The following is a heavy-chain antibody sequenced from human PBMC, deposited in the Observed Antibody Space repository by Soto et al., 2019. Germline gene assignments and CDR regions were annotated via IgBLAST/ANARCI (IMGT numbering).Heavy chain of an antibody. J-gene: IGHJ6*02. CDR2: IWYDGSNK. CDR3: ARDGAARPPYYYYGMDV. Sequence: GGSLRLSCAASGFTFSSYGMHWVRQAPGKGLEWVAVIWYDGSNKYYADSVKGRFTISRDNSKNTLYLQMNSLRAEDTAVYYCARDGAARPPYYYYGMDVWGQGTTVTVSS. CDR1: GFTFSSYG. D-gene: IGHD6-6*01. V-gene: IGHV3-33*01.